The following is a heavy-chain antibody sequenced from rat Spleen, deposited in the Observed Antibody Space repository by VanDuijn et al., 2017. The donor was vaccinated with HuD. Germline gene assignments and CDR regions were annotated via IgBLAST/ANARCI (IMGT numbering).Heavy chain of an antibody. D-gene: IGHD1-8*01. CDR2: ITNTGGST. CDR1: GFTFSNYD. Sequence: EVQLAESGGGLVQPGRSMKLSCAASGFTFSNYDMAWVRQAPTKGLEWVASITNTGGSTYYPDFVKGRFTISRDNAKSTLYLQMDSLRSEDTATYYCATHGGNYSSSPFAYWGQGTLVTVSS. J-gene: IGHJ3*01. V-gene: IGHV5-25*01. CDR3: ATHGGNYSSSPFAY.